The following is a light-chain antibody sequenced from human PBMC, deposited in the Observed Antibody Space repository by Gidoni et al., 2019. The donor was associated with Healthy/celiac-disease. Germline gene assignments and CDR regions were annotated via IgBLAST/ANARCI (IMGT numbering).Light chain of an antibody. CDR3: QQYNNWPRT. CDR2: GAS. CDR1: QSVSSN. Sequence: EIVMTQSPATLSVSPGERATLSCRDSQSVSSNVAWYQQKPGQAPRLLIYGASTRATGNPARFSGSGSGTEFTLTISSLQSEDFAVYYCQQYNNWPRTFXQXTKVEIK. V-gene: IGKV3-15*01. J-gene: IGKJ1*01.